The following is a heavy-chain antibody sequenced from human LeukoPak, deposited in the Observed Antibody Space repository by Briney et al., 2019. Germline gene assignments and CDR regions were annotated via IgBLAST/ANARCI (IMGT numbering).Heavy chain of an antibody. V-gene: IGHV3-23*01. D-gene: IGHD2-15*01. Sequence: GGSLRLSRAASGFTFSSSAMSWVRQAPGKGLEWVSAISNNGGYTYYADSVQGRFTISRDNSKSTLCLQMNSLRAEDTAVYYCAKQLGYCSDGSCYFPHWGQGTLVTVSS. CDR1: GFTFSSSA. CDR2: ISNNGGYT. CDR3: AKQLGYCSDGSCYFPH. J-gene: IGHJ1*01.